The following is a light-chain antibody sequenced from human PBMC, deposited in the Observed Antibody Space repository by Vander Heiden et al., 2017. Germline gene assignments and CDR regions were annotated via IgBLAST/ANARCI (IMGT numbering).Light chain of an antibody. CDR2: IDYSGGH. Sequence: QLVLTQSPSASASLGASVKITCTLSSGHRSYAIGWQQKHPEKGPRYWMPIDYSGGHTKWDGIPDRFSGSSSGDERYLTISSLQSEDEASYYCQAWGSGFVVFGGGDPFDRP. V-gene: IGLV4-69*01. CDR1: SGHRSYA. J-gene: IGLJ3*02. CDR3: QAWGSGFVV.